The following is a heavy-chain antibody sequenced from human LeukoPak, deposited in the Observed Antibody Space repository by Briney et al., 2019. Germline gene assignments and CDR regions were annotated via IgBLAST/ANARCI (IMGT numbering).Heavy chain of an antibody. CDR2: IYYSGST. Sequence: PSETLSLTCTVSGGSISSGDYYWSWIRQPPGKGLEWIGYIYYSGSTYYNPSLKSRVTISVDTSKNQFSLKLSSVTAADTAVYYCARLVPVDYDYVWGSYRSRRDAFDIWGQGTMVTVSS. J-gene: IGHJ3*02. D-gene: IGHD3-16*02. V-gene: IGHV4-30-4*08. CDR1: GGSISSGDYY. CDR3: ARLVPVDYDYVWGSYRSRRDAFDI.